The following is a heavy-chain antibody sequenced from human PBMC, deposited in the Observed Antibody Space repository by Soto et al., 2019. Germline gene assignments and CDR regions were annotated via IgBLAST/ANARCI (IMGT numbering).Heavy chain of an antibody. J-gene: IGHJ6*02. CDR3: AKVGFSGSSTYYYYYGMDV. D-gene: IGHD1-26*01. CDR2: ISYDGSNK. CDR1: GFTFSDYY. V-gene: IGHV3-30*18. Sequence: PGGSLRLSCAASGFTFSDYYMSWIRQAPGKGLEWVAVISYDGSNKYHADSVKGRFTISRDNSKNTLYLQMNSLRAEDSAVYYCAKVGFSGSSTYYYYYGMDVWGQGTTVTVSS.